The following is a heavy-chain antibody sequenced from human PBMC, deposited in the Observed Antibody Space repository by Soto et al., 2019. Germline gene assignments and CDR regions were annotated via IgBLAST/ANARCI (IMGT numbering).Heavy chain of an antibody. D-gene: IGHD5-18*01. J-gene: IGHJ4*02. CDR3: SRAVGGFKSGYPHY. Sequence: SGPTLVNPTQTLTLTCTFSGFSLSTTGMCVSWIRQPPGKALEWLALIDWADDKYYSTSLKTRLTISKDTSKNQVVLTMTNVEPVDTATYFCSRAVGGFKSGYPHYWGQRTLVTVSS. CDR2: IDWADDK. CDR1: GFSLSTTGMC. V-gene: IGHV2-70*01.